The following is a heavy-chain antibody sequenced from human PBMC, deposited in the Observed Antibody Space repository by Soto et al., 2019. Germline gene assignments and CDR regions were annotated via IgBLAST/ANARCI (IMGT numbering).Heavy chain of an antibody. CDR2: ISSSGGST. V-gene: IGHV3-23*01. J-gene: IGHJ4*02. Sequence: GSLRLSCAASGFTFSSYAMSWVRQAPGKGLEWVSTISSSGGSTYYPDSVKGRFTISRDNSKNTLYLQMNGLRAEDTAVYYCAKGSPQSSYFDYWGQGTLVTVSS. D-gene: IGHD3-10*01. CDR3: AKGSPQSSYFDY. CDR1: GFTFSSYA.